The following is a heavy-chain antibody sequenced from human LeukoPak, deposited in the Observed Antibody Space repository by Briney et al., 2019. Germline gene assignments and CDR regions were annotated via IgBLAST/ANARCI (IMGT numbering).Heavy chain of an antibody. CDR1: GYIFSNYW. V-gene: IGHV5-51*01. CDR2: IYPGDSQT. CDR3: ARHEIGGDRSRWYIS. Sequence: PGESLKISCKTSGYIFSNYWITWVRQMPGKGLEWMAIIYPGDSQTRYRPPFQGQVTISADRSIRTAYLHWSSLKASDTAIYYCARHEIGGDRSRWYISWGQGTLVTVSS. D-gene: IGHD6-13*01. J-gene: IGHJ1*01.